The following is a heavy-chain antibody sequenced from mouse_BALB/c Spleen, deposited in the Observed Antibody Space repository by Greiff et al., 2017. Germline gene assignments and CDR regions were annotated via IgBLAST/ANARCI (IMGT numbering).Heavy chain of an antibody. J-gene: IGHJ3*01. CDR1: GYTFTSYW. V-gene: IGHV1-5*01. CDR2: IYPGNSDT. Sequence: VHLQQSGTVLARPGASVKMSCKASGYTFTSYWMHWVKQRPGQGLEWIGAIYPGNSDTSYNQKFKGKAKLTAVTSTSTAYMELSSLTNEDSAVYYCTREKGYDSPWFAYWGQGTLVTVSA. CDR3: TREKGYDSPWFAY. D-gene: IGHD2-4*01.